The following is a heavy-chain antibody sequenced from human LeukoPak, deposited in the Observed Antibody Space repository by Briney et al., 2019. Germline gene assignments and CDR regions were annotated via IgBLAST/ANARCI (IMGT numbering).Heavy chain of an antibody. Sequence: PGGSLRLSCAASGFVFSSYWMHWVRQVPGRGLVWVSRIYTDGSYTNYADSVKGRFTISRDNAKNTLSLHMNSLRAEDTALYYCARQGAYYDILTGYYLFDYWGQGTLVTVSS. CDR3: ARQGAYYDILTGYYLFDY. V-gene: IGHV3-74*01. CDR2: IYTDGSYT. CDR1: GFVFSSYW. J-gene: IGHJ4*02. D-gene: IGHD3-9*01.